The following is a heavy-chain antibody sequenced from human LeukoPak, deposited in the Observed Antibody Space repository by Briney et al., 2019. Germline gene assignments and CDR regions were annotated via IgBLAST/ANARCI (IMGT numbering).Heavy chain of an antibody. CDR3: ARDPLFTNSGSSSWFFDY. Sequence: PGGSLRLSCAASGFTFSSYAMHWVRQAPGKGLEGVAVISYDGRNKYYADSVKGRFTISRDNSKNTLYLQMNSLRAEDTAVYYCARDPLFTNSGSSSWFFDYWGQGTLVTVSS. J-gene: IGHJ4*02. V-gene: IGHV3-30*04. CDR2: ISYDGRNK. D-gene: IGHD6-13*01. CDR1: GFTFSSYA.